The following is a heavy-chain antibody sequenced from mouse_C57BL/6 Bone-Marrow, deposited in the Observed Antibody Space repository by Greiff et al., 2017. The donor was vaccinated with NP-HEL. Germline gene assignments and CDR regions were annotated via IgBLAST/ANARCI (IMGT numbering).Heavy chain of an antibody. CDR2: IYPGNSDT. Sequence: VQLQQSGTVLARPGASVKMSCKTSGYTFTSYWMHWVKQRPGQGLEWIGAIYPGNSDTSYNQKFKGKAKLTAVTSASTAYMELSSLTNEDSAVYYCTGPIYYYGSSYGFWYFDVWGTGTTVTVSS. CDR1: GYTFTSYW. CDR3: TGPIYYYGSSYGFWYFDV. J-gene: IGHJ1*03. D-gene: IGHD1-1*01. V-gene: IGHV1-5*01.